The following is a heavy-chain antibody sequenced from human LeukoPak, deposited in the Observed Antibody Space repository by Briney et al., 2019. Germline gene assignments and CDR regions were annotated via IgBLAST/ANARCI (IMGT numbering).Heavy chain of an antibody. CDR1: GGSISSHY. J-gene: IGHJ5*02. V-gene: IGHV4-59*11. Sequence: SETLSLTCTVSGGSISSHYWSWIRQPPGKGLEWIGYIYYSGSTNYNPFLKSRVTISVDTSKNQFSLKLSSVTAADTAVYYCARNLAGFDPWGQGTLVTVSS. CDR3: ARNLAGFDP. CDR2: IYYSGST.